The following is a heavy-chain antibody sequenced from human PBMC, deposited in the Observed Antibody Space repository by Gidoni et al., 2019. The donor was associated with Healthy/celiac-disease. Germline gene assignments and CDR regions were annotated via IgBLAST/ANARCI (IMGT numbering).Heavy chain of an antibody. CDR1: GCTFSRYW. V-gene: IGHV3-7*03. D-gene: IGHD3-10*01. Sequence: EVQLVESGGGLVQPGGSLRLSCAASGCTFSRYWMSWVRQAPGKGLGWVANIKQDGSEKYYVDSVKGRFTISRDNAKNSLYLQMNSLRAEDTAVYYCARGIMVRGVIIKDYYYGMDVWGQGTTVTVSS. CDR2: IKQDGSEK. J-gene: IGHJ6*02. CDR3: ARGIMVRGVIIKDYYYGMDV.